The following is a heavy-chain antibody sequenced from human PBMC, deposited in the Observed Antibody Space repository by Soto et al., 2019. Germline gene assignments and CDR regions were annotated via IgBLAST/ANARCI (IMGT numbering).Heavy chain of an antibody. CDR1: GFTFSSYA. V-gene: IGHV3-30*04. J-gene: IGHJ4*02. CDR2: ISYDGSNK. Sequence: GGSLRLSCAASGFTFSSYAMHWVRQAPGKGLEWVAVISYDGSNKYYADSVKGRFTISRDNSKNTLYLQMNSLRAEDTAVYYCARGYGSGSYSNYYFDYWGQGTLVTVSS. CDR3: ARGYGSGSYSNYYFDY. D-gene: IGHD3-10*01.